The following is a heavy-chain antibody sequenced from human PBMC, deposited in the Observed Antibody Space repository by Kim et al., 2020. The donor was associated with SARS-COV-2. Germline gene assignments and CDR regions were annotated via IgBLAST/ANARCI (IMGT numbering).Heavy chain of an antibody. D-gene: IGHD4-17*01. J-gene: IGHJ3*02. Sequence: ASVKVSCKASGYTFTSYAMHWVRQAPGQRLEWMGWINAGNGNTKYSQKFQGRVTITRDTSASTAYMELSSLRSEDTAVYYCSRTHTVDLTAFDIWGQGTMVTVSS. CDR2: INAGNGNT. CDR1: GYTFTSYA. CDR3: SRTHTVDLTAFDI. V-gene: IGHV1-3*01.